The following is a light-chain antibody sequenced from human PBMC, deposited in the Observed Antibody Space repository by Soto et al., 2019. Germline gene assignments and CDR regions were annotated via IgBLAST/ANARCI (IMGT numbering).Light chain of an antibody. CDR3: SSYTSSSTL. CDR1: SSDVGSYNY. V-gene: IGLV2-14*01. Sequence: QSVLTQPASVSGSPGQSITISCTGTSSDVGSYNYVSWYQQHPGEAPKLMIYEVSDRPSGISSRFSGSKSGNTASLTISGLQTEDEADYYCSSYTSSSTLFGTGTKLTVL. CDR2: EVS. J-gene: IGLJ1*01.